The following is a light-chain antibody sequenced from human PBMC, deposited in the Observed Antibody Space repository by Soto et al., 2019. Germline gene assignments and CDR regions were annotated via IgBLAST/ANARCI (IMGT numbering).Light chain of an antibody. CDR3: HQRSNWWT. CDR1: QSLSSS. J-gene: IGKJ1*01. V-gene: IGKV3-11*01. Sequence: GERARLSCRASQSLSSSLAWYQQKPGQAPRVLIYDTSSRATGIPARFSGSGSGTDFTLTISSLEPEDSAVYYCHQRSNWWTFGQGTKVDIK. CDR2: DTS.